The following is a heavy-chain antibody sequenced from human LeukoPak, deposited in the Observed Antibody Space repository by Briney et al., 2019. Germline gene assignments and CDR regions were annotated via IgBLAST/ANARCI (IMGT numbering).Heavy chain of an antibody. Sequence: SETLSLTCAVYGGSFSGYYWSWIRQPPGKGLEWIGEINHSGSTNYNPSLKSRVTISVDTSKNQFSLKLSSVTAADTAVYYCARVRYCSGGSYPYNWFDPWGQGTLVTVSS. V-gene: IGHV4-34*01. CDR3: ARVRYCSGGSYPYNWFDP. D-gene: IGHD2-15*01. CDR2: INHSGST. J-gene: IGHJ5*02. CDR1: GGSFSGYY.